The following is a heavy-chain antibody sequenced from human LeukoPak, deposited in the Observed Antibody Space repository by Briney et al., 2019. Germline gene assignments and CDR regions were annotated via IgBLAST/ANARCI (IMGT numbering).Heavy chain of an antibody. CDR3: HREGYYDSSGYPPFDP. CDR2: INHSGST. CDR1: GGSFSGYY. J-gene: IGHJ5*02. V-gene: IGHV4-34*01. D-gene: IGHD3-22*01. Sequence: PSETLSLTCAVYGGSFSGYYWSWIRQPPGKGLEWIGEINHSGSTNYNPSLKSRVTISVDTSKNQFSLKLSSVTAADTAVYYCHREGYYDSSGYPPFDPWGQGTLVTVSS.